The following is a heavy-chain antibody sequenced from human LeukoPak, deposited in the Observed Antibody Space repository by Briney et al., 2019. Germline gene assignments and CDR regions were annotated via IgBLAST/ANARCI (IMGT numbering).Heavy chain of an antibody. CDR1: EYTFTGYY. CDR2: INPSGGST. J-gene: IGHJ4*02. Sequence: ASVKVSCKASEYTFTGYYMHWVRQAPGQGLEWMGIINPSGGSTSYAQKFQGRVTMTRDTSTSTVYMELSSLRSEDTAVYYCARDNPDGDTPEYYFDYWGQGTLVTVSS. D-gene: IGHD5-18*01. V-gene: IGHV1-46*01. CDR3: ARDNPDGDTPEYYFDY.